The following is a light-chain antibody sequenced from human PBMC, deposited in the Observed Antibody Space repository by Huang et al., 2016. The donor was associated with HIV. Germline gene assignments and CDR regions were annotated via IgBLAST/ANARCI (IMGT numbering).Light chain of an antibody. CDR1: RGISNS. J-gene: IGKJ4*01. Sequence: IQLTQSPSSLSASVGVRVTITCRASRGISNSLVWYQQKPGRAPKLLIYAASTLQSGVTSRCSGSGYGTDFTLTISSLQPEDSATYYCQQFSSYSPLTFGGGTKVEIK. CDR3: QQFSSYSPLT. CDR2: AAS. V-gene: IGKV1-9*01.